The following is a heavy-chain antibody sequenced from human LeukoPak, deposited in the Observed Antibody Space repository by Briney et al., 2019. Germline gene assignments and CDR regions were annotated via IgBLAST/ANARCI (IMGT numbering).Heavy chain of an antibody. CDR3: AKHSGLYYFDY. CDR2: ISYDGSDD. V-gene: IGHV3-30*18. J-gene: IGHJ4*02. D-gene: IGHD3-10*01. Sequence: PGGSLRLSCAASGFTFSNYGMHWVRKAPGKGLEWVAVISYDGSDDYYADSVKGRFTISRDTSKNTVYLQMNSLRAEHTAVYYCAKHSGLYYFDYWGQGALVTVSS. CDR1: GFTFSNYG.